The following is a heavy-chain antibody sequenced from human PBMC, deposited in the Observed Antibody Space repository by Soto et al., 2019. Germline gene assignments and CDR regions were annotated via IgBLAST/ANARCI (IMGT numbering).Heavy chain of an antibody. Sequence: SVKVSCKASGGNFSSYAISWVRQAPGQGLEWMGGIIPIFGTANYAQKFQGRVTITADESTSTAYMELSSLRSEDPAVYYCAMVKLAGVDNNWFDPWGQGTLVTVSS. J-gene: IGHJ5*02. CDR1: GGNFSSYA. CDR2: IIPIFGTA. D-gene: IGHD3-22*01. V-gene: IGHV1-69*13. CDR3: AMVKLAGVDNNWFDP.